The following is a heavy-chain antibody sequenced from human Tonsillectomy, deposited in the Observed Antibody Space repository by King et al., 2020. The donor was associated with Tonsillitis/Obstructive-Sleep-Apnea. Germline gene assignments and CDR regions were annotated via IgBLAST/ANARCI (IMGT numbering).Heavy chain of an antibody. CDR3: ARMIFGYGMDV. CDR2: IYDSENI. Sequence: QLQESGPGLVKPSETLSLTCTVSGGSISSFYWSWIRQPPGKGLEWIGYIYDSENINYNPSLKSRVAFSVDTSQKQVSLKLNSVTAADTAMYYCARMIFGYGMDVWGQGTTVTVSS. V-gene: IGHV4-59*08. J-gene: IGHJ6*02. CDR1: GGSISSFY. D-gene: IGHD3/OR15-3a*01.